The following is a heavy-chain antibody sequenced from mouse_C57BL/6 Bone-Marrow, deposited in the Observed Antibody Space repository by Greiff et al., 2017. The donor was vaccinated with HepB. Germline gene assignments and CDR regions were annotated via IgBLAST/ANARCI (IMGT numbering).Heavy chain of an antibody. CDR2: IYPGDGDT. D-gene: IGHD3-2*02. CDR1: GYAFSSSW. V-gene: IGHV1-82*01. CDR3: ARSRAAQAWFAY. J-gene: IGHJ3*01. Sequence: VQRVESGPELVKPGASVKISCKASGYAFSSSWMNWVKQRPGKGLEWIGRIYPGDGDTNYNGKFKGKATLTADKSSSTAYMQLSSLTSEDSAVYFCARSRAAQAWFAYWGQGTLVTVSA.